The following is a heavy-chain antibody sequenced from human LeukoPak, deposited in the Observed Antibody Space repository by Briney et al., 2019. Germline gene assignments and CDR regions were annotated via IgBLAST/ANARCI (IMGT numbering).Heavy chain of an antibody. J-gene: IGHJ3*02. CDR3: AKINIPDSWSGDPSDAFDI. CDR1: GFTFFTYT. D-gene: IGHD3-3*01. CDR2: VSGGGDNT. Sequence: PGGSPRLSCGASGFTFFTYTMSWVRQTPGGRLGWVSAVSGGGDNTYYADSMKGRFTVSRDNSKNTLYLQMHSLSDEDTAIYYCAKINIPDSWSGDPSDAFDIWGQGTMVTVSS. V-gene: IGHV3-23*01.